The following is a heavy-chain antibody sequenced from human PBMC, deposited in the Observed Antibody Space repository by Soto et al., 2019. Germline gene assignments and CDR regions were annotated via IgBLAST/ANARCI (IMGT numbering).Heavy chain of an antibody. Sequence: SETLSLTCTVSGGSISSSSYYWGWIRQPPGKGLEWIGSIYYSGSTYYNPSLKSRVTISVDTSKNQFSLKLSSVTAADTAVYYCARQGGIAAAIDYWGQGTLVTVSS. J-gene: IGHJ4*02. V-gene: IGHV4-39*01. CDR2: IYYSGST. CDR3: ARQGGIAAAIDY. D-gene: IGHD6-13*01. CDR1: GGSISSSSYY.